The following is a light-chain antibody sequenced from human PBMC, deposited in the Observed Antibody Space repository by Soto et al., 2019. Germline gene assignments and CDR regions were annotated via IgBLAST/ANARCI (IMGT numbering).Light chain of an antibody. J-gene: IGKJ5*01. V-gene: IGKV2-30*02. Sequence: DVVMTQSPLSLPVTLGQPSSISCRSNQSLVHSDGIAYFSWFQQRPGRSPRRLIYKVSNRDSGVPARFSGSGSGADFALKISMVEAEDVGVYYCMQVTHWPITFGQETRLQIK. CDR1: QSLVHSDGIAY. CDR2: KVS. CDR3: MQVTHWPIT.